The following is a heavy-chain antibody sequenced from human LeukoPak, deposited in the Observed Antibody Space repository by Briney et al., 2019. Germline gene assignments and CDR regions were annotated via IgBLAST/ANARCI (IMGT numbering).Heavy chain of an antibody. V-gene: IGHV4-59*08. CDR3: ARHRPEGSYPLDS. CDR1: GGSISNYY. CDR2: IYSTGST. J-gene: IGHJ4*02. Sequence: PSETLSLTCTVSGGSISNYYWSWLRQPPGKGLGWIGHIYSTGSTTYSPSLKSRVIMSADTSKNQFSLKVTSVTAADTAVYYCARHRPEGSYPLDSWGQGALVTVSS.